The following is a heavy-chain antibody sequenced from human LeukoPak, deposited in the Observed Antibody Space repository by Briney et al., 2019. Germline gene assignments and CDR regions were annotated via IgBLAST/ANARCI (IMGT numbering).Heavy chain of an antibody. CDR2: IKQDGSEK. V-gene: IGHV3-7*01. CDR1: GFTFSRYW. Sequence: QAGGSLRLSCAASGFTFSRYWRSCVRGAPGKGLEWVANIKQDGSEKYYVDSVKGRFTISRDNAKNSLYLQMNSLRAEDTAVYYCARPYGYYYYYIDVWGKGTTVTISS. CDR3: ARPYGYYYYYIDV. J-gene: IGHJ6*03. D-gene: IGHD3-10*01.